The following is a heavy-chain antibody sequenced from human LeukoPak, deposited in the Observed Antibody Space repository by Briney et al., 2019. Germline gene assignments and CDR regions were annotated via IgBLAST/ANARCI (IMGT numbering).Heavy chain of an antibody. V-gene: IGHV3-15*01. Sequence: PGGSLRLSCAASGFTFTNAWMSWVRQAPGKGLEWAGRIKSKTEGETADYAAPVKGRFTISRDDSKNTLYLHMNSLKTEDTAVYYCTTVYCSSTSCAMSGNYWGQGTLVTVSS. CDR3: TTVYCSSTSCAMSGNY. CDR2: IKSKTEGETA. CDR1: GFTFTNAW. D-gene: IGHD2-2*01. J-gene: IGHJ4*02.